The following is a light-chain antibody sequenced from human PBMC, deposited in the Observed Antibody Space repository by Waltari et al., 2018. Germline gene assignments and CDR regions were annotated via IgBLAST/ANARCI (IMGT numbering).Light chain of an antibody. CDR1: NSDVGDYNY. V-gene: IGLV2-14*03. CDR2: DFN. J-gene: IGLJ1*01. CDR3: SSYTGDNSFV. Sequence: QSALTQPASVSGSPGQSITISCTGTNSDVGDYNYVSWHQQHPGKIPKLILYDFNNRPVGVSPRFSGSKSGDTASLTISGLQAEDEADYYCSSYTGDNSFVFGPGTTVTVL.